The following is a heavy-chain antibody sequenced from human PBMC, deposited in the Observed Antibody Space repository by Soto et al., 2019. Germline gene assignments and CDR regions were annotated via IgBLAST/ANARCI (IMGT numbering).Heavy chain of an antibody. Sequence: QITLKESGPTLVKPIQTLTLTCTISGFSLSTSGVGVGWIRQPPGKALDWLALIYWDGDKRYSPSLKSRLTITKDTSKTQVVLTMTNMDPVDTATYYCVRLLWFGELTWGQGTLVTVSS. CDR2: IYWDGDK. CDR1: GFSLSTSGVG. J-gene: IGHJ4*02. CDR3: VRLLWFGELT. D-gene: IGHD3-10*01. V-gene: IGHV2-5*02.